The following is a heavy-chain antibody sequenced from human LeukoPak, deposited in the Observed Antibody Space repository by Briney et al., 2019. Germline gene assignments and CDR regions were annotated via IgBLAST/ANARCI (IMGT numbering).Heavy chain of an antibody. Sequence: AGGSLRLSCAASGFTFNDFAMSWVRQPPGEGLELVSGISWSGDSTTYADSVKDRFTISRDNANNSLYLQISDLRAADAAFYYCVGDDLNWNYDLDHWGYGTLVTVSS. D-gene: IGHD1-7*01. CDR1: GFTFNDFA. J-gene: IGHJ4*01. CDR3: VGDDLNWNYDLDH. V-gene: IGHV3-20*04. CDR2: ISWSGDST.